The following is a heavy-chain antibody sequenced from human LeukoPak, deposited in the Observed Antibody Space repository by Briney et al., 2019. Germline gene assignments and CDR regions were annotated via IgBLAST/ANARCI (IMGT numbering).Heavy chain of an antibody. D-gene: IGHD5-12*01. CDR2: IYYSGST. V-gene: IGHV4-31*03. Sequence: PSETLSLTCTVSGGSISSGGYYWSWIRQHPGKGLEWIGYIYYSGSTNYNPSLKSRVTISVDTSKNQFSLKLSSVTAADTAVYYCARVGGLRGPFDYWGQGTLVTASS. CDR3: ARVGGLRGPFDY. CDR1: GGSISSGGYY. J-gene: IGHJ4*02.